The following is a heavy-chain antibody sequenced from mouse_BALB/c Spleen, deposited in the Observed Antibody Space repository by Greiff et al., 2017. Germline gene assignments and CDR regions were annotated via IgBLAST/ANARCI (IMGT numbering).Heavy chain of an antibody. J-gene: IGHJ4*01. D-gene: IGHD4-1*01. CDR3: ARDWDYAMDY. V-gene: IGHV14-3*02. CDR2: IDPANGNT. Sequence: VQLQQSGAELVKPGASVKLSCTASGFNIKDTYMHWVKQRPEQGLEWIGRIDPANGNTKYDPKFQGKATITADTSSNTAYLQLSSLTSEDTAVYCCARDWDYAMDYWGQGTSVTVSS. CDR1: GFNIKDTY.